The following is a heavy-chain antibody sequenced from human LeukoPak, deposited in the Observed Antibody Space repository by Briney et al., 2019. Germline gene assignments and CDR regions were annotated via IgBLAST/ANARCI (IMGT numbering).Heavy chain of an antibody. J-gene: IGHJ6*03. CDR2: ISGSGGST. CDR1: GFTFSSYA. D-gene: IGHD2-2*01. CDR3: AKEAVVVPAATIYYYYYMDV. V-gene: IGHV3-23*01. Sequence: GGSLRLSCAASGFTFSSYAMSWVRQAPGKGLEWVSAISGSGGSTYYADSVKGRFTISRDNSKNTLYLQMNSLRAEDTAVYYCAKEAVVVPAATIYYYYYMDVWGKGTTVTVSS.